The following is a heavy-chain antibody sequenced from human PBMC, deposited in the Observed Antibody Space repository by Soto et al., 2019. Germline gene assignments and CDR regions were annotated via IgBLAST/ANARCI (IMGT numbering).Heavy chain of an antibody. CDR1: GFTLSSYS. CDR3: VKDYYGSGRNDY. J-gene: IGHJ4*02. V-gene: IGHV3-64D*08. Sequence: GGSLRLSRLAPGFTLSSYSIHWGPPAPGKGLEYVSAISSNGGSTYYADSVKGRFTTSRDNSKNTLYLQMSSLRAEDTAVYYCVKDYYGSGRNDYWGQGTLVTVSS. CDR2: ISSNGGST. D-gene: IGHD3-10*01.